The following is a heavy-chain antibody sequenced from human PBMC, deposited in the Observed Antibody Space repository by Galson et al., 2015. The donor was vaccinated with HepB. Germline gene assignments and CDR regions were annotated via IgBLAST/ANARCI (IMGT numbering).Heavy chain of an antibody. D-gene: IGHD1-26*01. CDR1: GFTFSSYW. CDR3: ARVGGSASYYSLDL. V-gene: IGHV3-74*01. Sequence: SLRLSCAASGFTFSSYWMHWVRQTPRKGLVWVSRINSDGSTTTYADSVKGRFTISRDNAKNTLYLQMNSLRAEDTAVYYCARVGGSASYYSLDLWGQGTLVTVSS. CDR2: INSDGSTT. J-gene: IGHJ4*02.